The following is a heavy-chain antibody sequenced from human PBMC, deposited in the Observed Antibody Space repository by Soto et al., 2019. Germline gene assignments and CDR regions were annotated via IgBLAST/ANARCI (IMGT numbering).Heavy chain of an antibody. J-gene: IGHJ3*02. D-gene: IGHD3-9*01. V-gene: IGHV4-34*01. CDR2: INHSGSA. Sequence: SETLSLTCDVYGGSFSGYIWTWIRQTPGKGLQWIGQINHSGSANYNPSLKSRVTISLDTSKNQFSLKLSSVTAADTAVYYCARLYPYYDILTGSQLYAFDIWGQGTMVTVSS. CDR3: ARLYPYYDILTGSQLYAFDI. CDR1: GGSFSGYI.